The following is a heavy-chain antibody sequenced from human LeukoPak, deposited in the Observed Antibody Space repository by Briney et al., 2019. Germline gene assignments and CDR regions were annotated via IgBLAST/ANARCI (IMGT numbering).Heavy chain of an antibody. J-gene: IGHJ6*03. CDR3: ARLNMYYYYMDV. Sequence: PSETLSLTCAVYGGSFSGYYWSWIRQPPGKGLEWIGNIYYSGTTYYNPSLKSRVTISVDTSKNQFSLKLSSVTAADTAVYYCARLNMYYYYMDVWGKGTTVTVSS. CDR2: IYYSGTT. CDR1: GGSFSGYY. V-gene: IGHV4-34*01.